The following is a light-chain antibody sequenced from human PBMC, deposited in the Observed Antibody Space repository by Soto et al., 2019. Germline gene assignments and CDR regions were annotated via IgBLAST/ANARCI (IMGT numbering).Light chain of an antibody. J-gene: IGLJ1*01. V-gene: IGLV2-8*01. CDR3: SSYAGNNNPYV. Sequence: QSALTQPPSASGSPGQSVTISCTGTSSDVGGYNYVSWYQHHPGKAPKLMVSEVSKRPSGVPDRFSGSKSGNTASLTVSGLQAEDEADYYCSSYAGNNNPYVFGTVTKLTVL. CDR2: EVS. CDR1: SSDVGGYNY.